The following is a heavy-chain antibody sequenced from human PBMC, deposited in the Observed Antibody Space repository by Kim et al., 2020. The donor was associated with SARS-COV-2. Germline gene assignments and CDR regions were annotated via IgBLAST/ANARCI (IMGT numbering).Heavy chain of an antibody. V-gene: IGHV3-23*01. D-gene: IGHD3-10*01. CDR1: GFTFDSYA. CDR2: ISCNGSNK. J-gene: IGHJ4*01. CDR3: AREIDSGSSYHHYGFDY. Sequence: GGSLRLSCAASGFTFDSYAMSWVRQAPGKGLEWVSAISCNGSNKYYADSVKGRFTISRDNSKNTLYLQMNSLRAEDTALYYCAREIDSGSSYHHYGFDY.